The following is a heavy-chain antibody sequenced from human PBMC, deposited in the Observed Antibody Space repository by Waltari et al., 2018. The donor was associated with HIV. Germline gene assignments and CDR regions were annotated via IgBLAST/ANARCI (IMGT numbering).Heavy chain of an antibody. CDR1: GSTFTNYD. Sequence: QVQLVQSGAELTRTGASVRISCATSGSTFTNYDITWVRQAPGQGLEWMGWINPKTGDTGFLDGFQGRITMTRNISSGTAYMDLTRLTKEDTATYYCTRSLALRIEAPGVDVWGQGTSLIVSS. CDR2: INPKTGDT. CDR3: TRSLALRIEAPGVDV. D-gene: IGHD2-8*01. J-gene: IGHJ6*02. V-gene: IGHV1-8*01.